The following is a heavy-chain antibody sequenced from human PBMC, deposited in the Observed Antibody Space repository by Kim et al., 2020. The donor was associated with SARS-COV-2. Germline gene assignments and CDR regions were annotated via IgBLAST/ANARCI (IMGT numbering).Heavy chain of an antibody. V-gene: IGHV4-34*01. D-gene: IGHD3-22*01. J-gene: IGHJ3*02. Sequence: NPSLKSRFTISVDTSKNHVSLKLSSVTAADTAVYYWARLDSSGPLDGCDIWGQGTMVTVSA. CDR3: ARLDSSGPLDGCDI.